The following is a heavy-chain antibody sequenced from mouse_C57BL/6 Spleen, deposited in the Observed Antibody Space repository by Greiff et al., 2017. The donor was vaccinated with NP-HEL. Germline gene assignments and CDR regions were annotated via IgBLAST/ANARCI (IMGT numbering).Heavy chain of an antibody. Sequence: LVESGGGLVKPGGSLKLSCAASGFTFSDYGMHWVRQAPEKGLEWVAYISSGSSTIYYADTVKGRFTISRDNAKNTLFLQMTSLRSEDTAMYYCARGGGTYAMDYWGQGTSVTVSS. CDR2: ISSGSSTI. D-gene: IGHD3-1*01. CDR1: GFTFSDYG. J-gene: IGHJ4*01. CDR3: ARGGGTYAMDY. V-gene: IGHV5-17*01.